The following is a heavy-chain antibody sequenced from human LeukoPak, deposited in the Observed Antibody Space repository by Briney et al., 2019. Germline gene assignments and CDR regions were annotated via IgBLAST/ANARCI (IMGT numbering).Heavy chain of an antibody. CDR1: GLTFSTSG. CDR3: ATETNGRHYDY. V-gene: IGHV3-21*06. J-gene: IGHJ4*02. D-gene: IGHD1-14*01. CDR2: IGPTGSDR. Sequence: GGSLRLFCTASGLTFSTSGFNWVRQAPGKGLEWVASIGPTGSDRYHADSIKGRFTISRDNANNFLYLQMNSLRAEDTAVYYCATETNGRHYDYWGQGTLLTVSS.